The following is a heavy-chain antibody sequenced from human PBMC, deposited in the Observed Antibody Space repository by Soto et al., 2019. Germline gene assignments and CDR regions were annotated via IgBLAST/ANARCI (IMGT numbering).Heavy chain of an antibody. CDR2: IYHSGST. V-gene: IGHV4-38-2*01. Sequence: KPSETLSLTCAVSGYSISSGYYWGWIRQPPGKGLEWIGGIYHSGSTYYNPSLKSRVTISVDTSKNQFSLKLSSVTAADTAVYYCARVRRITIFGVVISYYFDYWGQGTLVTVSS. D-gene: IGHD3-3*01. CDR3: ARVRRITIFGVVISYYFDY. CDR1: GYSISSGYY. J-gene: IGHJ4*02.